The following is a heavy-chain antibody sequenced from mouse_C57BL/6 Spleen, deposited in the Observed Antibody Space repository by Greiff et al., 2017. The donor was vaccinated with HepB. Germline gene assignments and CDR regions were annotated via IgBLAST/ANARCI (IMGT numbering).Heavy chain of an antibody. Sequence: VQLQQSGPELVKPGASVKISCKASGYTFTDYYMNWVKQSHGKSLEWIGDINPNNGGTSYNQKFKGKATLTVDKSSSTAYMELRSLTSEDSAVYYCARVQFERTNYFDYWGQGTTLTVSS. CDR1: GYTFTDYY. CDR3: ARVQFERTNYFDY. CDR2: INPNNGGT. V-gene: IGHV1-26*01. J-gene: IGHJ2*01.